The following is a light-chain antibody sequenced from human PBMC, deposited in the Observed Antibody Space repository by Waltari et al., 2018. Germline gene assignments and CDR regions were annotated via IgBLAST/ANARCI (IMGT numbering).Light chain of an antibody. CDR2: GAS. V-gene: IGKV4-1*01. CDR3: QQYYSTPLT. Sequence: DIVMTQSPDSLSVSLGERATINCKSSLSILHSSENKNYLGWYQQKSGQSPKLLIYGASTRESGVPDRFSGSGSGTDFTLTISSLQAEDVAVYYCQQYYSTPLTFGPGTKVDIK. CDR1: LSILHSSENKNY. J-gene: IGKJ3*01.